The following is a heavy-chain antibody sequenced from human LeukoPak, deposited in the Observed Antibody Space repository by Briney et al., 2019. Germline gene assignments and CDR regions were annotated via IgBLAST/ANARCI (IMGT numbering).Heavy chain of an antibody. V-gene: IGHV4-34*01. CDR1: GGSFSGYY. Sequence: SETLSLTCAVYGGSFSGYYWSRIRQPPGKGLEWIGEINHSGSTNYNPSLKSRVTISVDTSKNQFSLKLSSVTAADTAVYYCARLIVPTAIRRIRYFDLWGRGTLVTVSS. J-gene: IGHJ2*01. CDR3: ARLIVPTAIRRIRYFDL. D-gene: IGHD2-2*01. CDR2: INHSGST.